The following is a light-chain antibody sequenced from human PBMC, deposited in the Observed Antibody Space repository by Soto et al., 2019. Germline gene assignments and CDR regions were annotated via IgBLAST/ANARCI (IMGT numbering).Light chain of an antibody. CDR2: DAS. CDR1: QSVSSY. CDR3: QQYSSSPQT. J-gene: IGKJ1*01. V-gene: IGKV3-11*01. Sequence: EIVLTQSPGTLSLSPGERATLSCRTSQSVSSYLAWYQQKPGQAPRLLIYDASNRATGIPARFSGSGSGTDFTLTISSLEPEDFAVYYCQQYSSSPQTFGQGPKVDIK.